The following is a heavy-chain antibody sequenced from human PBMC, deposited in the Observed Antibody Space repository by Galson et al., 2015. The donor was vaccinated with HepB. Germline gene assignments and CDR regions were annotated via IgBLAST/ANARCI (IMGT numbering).Heavy chain of an antibody. CDR3: ARELFGVVVAAAAIDY. Sequence: SVKVSCKASGYNFIDYYIHWVRQAPGQGLEWMGWINPKSGDTNYAQKFQGRVTMTRDTSISTAFIELSRLRSDDTAVYYCARELFGVVVAAAAIDYWGQGTLVTVSS. D-gene: IGHD2-15*01. CDR2: INPKSGDT. J-gene: IGHJ4*02. V-gene: IGHV1-2*02. CDR1: GYNFIDYY.